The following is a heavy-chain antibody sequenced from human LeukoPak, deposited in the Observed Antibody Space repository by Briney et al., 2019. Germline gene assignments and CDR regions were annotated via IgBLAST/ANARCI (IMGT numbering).Heavy chain of an antibody. J-gene: IGHJ4*02. D-gene: IGHD3-22*01. CDR3: ARDLEDYYDSSGYYRD. CDR2: LYSGGAT. V-gene: IGHV3-66*01. Sequence: GGSLRLSCAASGFSVSGIHMNWVRQAPGKDLEWVSGLYSGGATYYADSMGGRFTISRDHSKNTVYLQMNSLRAEDTAVYYCARDLEDYYDSSGYYRDWGQGTLVTVSS. CDR1: GFSVSGIH.